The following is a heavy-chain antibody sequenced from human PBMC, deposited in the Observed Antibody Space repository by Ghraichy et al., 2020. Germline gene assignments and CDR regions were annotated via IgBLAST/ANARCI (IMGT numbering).Heavy chain of an antibody. D-gene: IGHD6-13*01. CDR1: GYTFTSYA. CDR3: ARGSSSWHGWTFDY. CDR2: INAGNGNT. Sequence: ASVKVSCKASGYTFTSYAMHWVRQAPGQRLEWMGWINAGNGNTKYSQKFQGRVTITRDTSASTAYMELSSLRSEDTAVYYCARGSSSWHGWTFDYWGQGTLVTVSS. J-gene: IGHJ4*02. V-gene: IGHV1-3*01.